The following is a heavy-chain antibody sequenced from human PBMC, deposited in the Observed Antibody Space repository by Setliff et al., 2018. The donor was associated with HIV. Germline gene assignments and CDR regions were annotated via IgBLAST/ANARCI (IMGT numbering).Heavy chain of an antibody. CDR2: IKQDGSEK. CDR3: ARELQWSRDSGREEDY. CDR1: GVSFNNYA. V-gene: IGHV3-7*01. Sequence: GGSLRLSCAASGVSFNNYAMSWVRQAPGKGLEWVANIKQDGSEKNYVDSVKGRFAISRDNAKNSLYMQMNSLRAEDTAVYYCARELQWSRDSGREEDYWGQGTLVTVSS. D-gene: IGHD1-26*01. J-gene: IGHJ4*02.